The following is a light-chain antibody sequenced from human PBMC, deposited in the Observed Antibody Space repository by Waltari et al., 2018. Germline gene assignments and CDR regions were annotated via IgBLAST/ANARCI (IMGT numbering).Light chain of an antibody. Sequence: EDVLTQSPGTLSLSPGERATLSCRASQSIGRYLGWYQQRPGQAPRLLIYAASTRATGIPDRFSGSGSGTDFTLTISRLEPEDFAVYYCQNHERLPATFGQGTKVEIK. CDR1: QSIGRY. J-gene: IGKJ1*01. CDR3: QNHERLPAT. CDR2: AAS. V-gene: IGKV3-20*01.